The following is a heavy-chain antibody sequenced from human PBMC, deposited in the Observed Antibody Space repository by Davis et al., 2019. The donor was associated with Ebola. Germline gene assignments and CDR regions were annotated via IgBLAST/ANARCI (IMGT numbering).Heavy chain of an antibody. CDR3: ARRDGYSLSLGY. CDR2: IYYSGST. J-gene: IGHJ4*02. V-gene: IGHV4-31*03. CDR1: GGSISSGGYY. Sequence: SETLSLTCTVSGGSISSGGYYWSWIRQHPGKGLEWIGYIYYSGSTYYNPSLKSRVTISVDTSKNQFSLKLSSVTAADTAVYYCARRDGYSLSLGYWGQGTLVTVSS. D-gene: IGHD5-24*01.